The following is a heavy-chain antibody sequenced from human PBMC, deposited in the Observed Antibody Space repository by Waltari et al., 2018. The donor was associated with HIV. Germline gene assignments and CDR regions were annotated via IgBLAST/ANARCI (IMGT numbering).Heavy chain of an antibody. Sequence: QVQLVESGGGVVEPGRSLRLTCAPSGFTFRSSGIHWVRQAPGKGLGWVAVIWYDGTDEYYVDSVKGRFTISRDNSKNTVYLQMSSLRAEDTGVYFCARERGYTSPFDYWGQGTLVTVSS. CDR1: GFTFRSSG. V-gene: IGHV3-33*01. CDR3: ARERGYTSPFDY. CDR2: IWYDGTDE. D-gene: IGHD5-18*01. J-gene: IGHJ4*02.